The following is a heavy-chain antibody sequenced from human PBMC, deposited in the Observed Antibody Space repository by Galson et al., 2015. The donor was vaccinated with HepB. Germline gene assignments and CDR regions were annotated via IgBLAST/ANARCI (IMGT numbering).Heavy chain of an antibody. CDR2: INAGNGNT. CDR3: ARPAFGYPRDYNDY. J-gene: IGHJ4*02. CDR1: GYTFTSYA. D-gene: IGHD5-12*01. Sequence: SCKASGYTFTSYAMHWVRQAPGQRLEWMGWINAGNGNTKYSQKFQGRVTITRDTSASTAYMELSSLRSEDTAVYYCARPAFGYPRDYNDYWGQGTLVTVSS. V-gene: IGHV1-3*01.